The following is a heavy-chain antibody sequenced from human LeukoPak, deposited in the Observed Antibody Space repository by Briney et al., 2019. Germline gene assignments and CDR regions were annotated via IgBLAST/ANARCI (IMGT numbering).Heavy chain of an antibody. V-gene: IGHV3-48*02. CDR2: ISTTSSTI. D-gene: IGHD2-15*01. CDR3: ARYCTSGSCYSDH. CDR1: GFTFSSYG. J-gene: IGHJ4*02. Sequence: GGSLRLSCAASGFTFSSYGMSWVRQAPGKGLEWVSYISTTSSTIYYADSVKGRFTISRDNAQNSLYLQMNSLRDEDTAVNYCARYCTSGSCYSDHWGQGTLVTVSS.